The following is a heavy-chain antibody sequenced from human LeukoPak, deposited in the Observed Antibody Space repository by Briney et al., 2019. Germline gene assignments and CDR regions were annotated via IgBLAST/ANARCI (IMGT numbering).Heavy chain of an antibody. V-gene: IGHV4-34*01. CDR3: ARGKQQLSFYYYYYYMDV. J-gene: IGHJ6*03. Sequence: PSETLSLTCAVNGGSFIGYYWSWLRQPPAKGLEWIGDINHSGSTNYNPSLNSRVTISVDTSKNQFSLKLSSVTAADTAVYYCARGKQQLSFYYYYYYMDVWGKGTTVTVSS. D-gene: IGHD6-13*01. CDR2: INHSGST. CDR1: GGSFIGYY.